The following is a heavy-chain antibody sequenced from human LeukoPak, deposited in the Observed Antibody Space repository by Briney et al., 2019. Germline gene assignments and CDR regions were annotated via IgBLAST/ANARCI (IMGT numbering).Heavy chain of an antibody. CDR2: IQYSGNT. V-gene: IGHV4-39*02. Sequence: PSETLSLTCTVSGDSINSGSYHWGWIGPPPGKGLEWIGSIQYSGNTYYNPSLKSRLTISVDTSKNQFSLKLNSVTAADTAVYYCARDGSHWGQGTLVTVSS. D-gene: IGHD2-2*03. J-gene: IGHJ4*02. CDR3: ARDGSH. CDR1: GDSINSGSYH.